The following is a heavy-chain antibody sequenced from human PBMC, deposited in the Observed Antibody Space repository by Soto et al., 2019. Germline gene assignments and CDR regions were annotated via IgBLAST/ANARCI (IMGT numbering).Heavy chain of an antibody. CDR3: AKVRMGAGVRGYFDS. Sequence: QVQLVESGGGVVQPGKSLRLSCAGSGFTFSSYGMDWVRQAPGKGLEWVAVISYDGSNKYYADSVKGRFTISRYNAKNTLYLQMSSRRGDDTAVYYCAKVRMGAGVRGYFDSWGQGPRVTVSS. CDR1: GFTFSSYG. J-gene: IGHJ4*02. CDR2: ISYDGSNK. V-gene: IGHV3-30*18. D-gene: IGHD3-10*01.